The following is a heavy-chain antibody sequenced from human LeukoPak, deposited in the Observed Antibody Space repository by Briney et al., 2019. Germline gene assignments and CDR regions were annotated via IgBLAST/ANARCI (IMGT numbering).Heavy chain of an antibody. CDR2: ICTSGNT. CDR3: ARVRRFNYDILTGQQRTGGGYYFDY. J-gene: IGHJ4*02. D-gene: IGHD3-9*01. CDR1: GGSVSSYF. Sequence: TPSETLSLTYTVSGGSVSSYFSNWIRQPADKGLDWIGHICTSGNTSHNPSLKNRLSMSLDTSKNQFSLKLSSVTAADTAVYYCARVRRFNYDILTGQQRTGGGYYFDYWGQGTLVTVSS. V-gene: IGHV4-4*07.